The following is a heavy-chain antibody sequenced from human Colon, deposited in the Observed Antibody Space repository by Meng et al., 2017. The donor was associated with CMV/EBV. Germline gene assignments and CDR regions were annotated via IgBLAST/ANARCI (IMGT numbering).Heavy chain of an antibody. J-gene: IGHJ5*02. V-gene: IGHV4-59*13. CDR3: ARGGDVVVPAAHNNWFDP. CDR2: ITHSGST. Sequence: SETLSPTGTVSGGSTSGYYWSWIRHPPGKGLEWIGYITHSGSTNYNPSLKSRVTLSVDTSKNQFSLKLGSVTAADTAVYYCARGGDVVVPAAHNNWFDPWGQGTLVTVSS. CDR1: GGSTSGYY. D-gene: IGHD2-2*01.